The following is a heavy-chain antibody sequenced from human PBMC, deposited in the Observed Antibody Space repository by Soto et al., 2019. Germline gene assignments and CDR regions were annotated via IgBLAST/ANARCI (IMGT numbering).Heavy chain of an antibody. D-gene: IGHD3-3*01. Sequence: SVKVSCKASGGTFSSYAISWVRQAPGQGLEWMGGTIPIFGTANYAQKFQGRVTITADKSTSTAYMELSSLRSEDTAVYYCARLYYDFWSGSPRYAFDIWGQGTMVTGSS. V-gene: IGHV1-69*06. J-gene: IGHJ3*02. CDR1: GGTFSSYA. CDR2: TIPIFGTA. CDR3: ARLYYDFWSGSPRYAFDI.